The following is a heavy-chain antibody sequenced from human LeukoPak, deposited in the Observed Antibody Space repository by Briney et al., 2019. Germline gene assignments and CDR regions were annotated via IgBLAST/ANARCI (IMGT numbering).Heavy chain of an antibody. Sequence: ASVKVSCKASGYTFTSYGISWVRQAPGQGLEWMGWISAYNGNTNYAQKLQGRVTMTTDTSTSTAYMELRSLRSDDTAVYYCARDFYYDYVWGSYRFRGFDYWGQGTLVTVSS. CDR3: ARDFYYDYVWGSYRFRGFDY. J-gene: IGHJ4*02. D-gene: IGHD3-16*02. V-gene: IGHV1-18*01. CDR1: GYTFTSYG. CDR2: ISAYNGNT.